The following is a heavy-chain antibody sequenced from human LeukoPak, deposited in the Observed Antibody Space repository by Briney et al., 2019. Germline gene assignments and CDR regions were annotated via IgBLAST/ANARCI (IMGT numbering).Heavy chain of an antibody. CDR1: GFTFSSYS. Sequence: PGGSLRLSCAASGFTFSSYSMNWVRQAPGKGLEWVSSISSSSSYIYYADSVKGRFTISRDNAKNSLYLQMNSLRAEDTAVYYCARDLLEPADYGMDVWGQGTTVTVSS. CDR3: ARDLLEPADYGMDV. D-gene: IGHD1-1*01. V-gene: IGHV3-21*01. J-gene: IGHJ6*02. CDR2: ISSSSSYI.